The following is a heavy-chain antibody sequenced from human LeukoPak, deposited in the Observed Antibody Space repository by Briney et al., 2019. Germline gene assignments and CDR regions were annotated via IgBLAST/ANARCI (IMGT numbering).Heavy chain of an antibody. CDR3: ARGVSSSWDGDFDY. Sequence: SDTVSLMHTLSGRSISSYYWSWIRQPPGRGVEWMGFIYYSVCTNHHPSLKSRVTIPVATSKKQFFLKVSSVTAGDRPVYFLARGVSSSWDGDFDYWGQGTLVTVSS. CDR2: IYYSVCT. V-gene: IGHV4-59*12. CDR1: GRSISSYY. D-gene: IGHD6-13*01. J-gene: IGHJ4*02.